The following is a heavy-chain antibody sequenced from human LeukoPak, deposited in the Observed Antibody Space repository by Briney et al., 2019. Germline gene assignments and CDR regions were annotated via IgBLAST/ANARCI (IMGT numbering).Heavy chain of an antibody. CDR1: GFTFSNYA. D-gene: IGHD3-10*01. CDR2: IRYDGSDK. CDR3: AKDTRGDYGWDFDY. Sequence: GGSLRLSCAAAGFTFSNYAMDSVRQAPGRGLEWVAFIRYDGSDKYYAESVQGRFTISRDNSKNTLYLQMNSLRAEDAAVYYCAKDTRGDYGWDFDYWGQGTLVTVSS. J-gene: IGHJ4*02. V-gene: IGHV3-30*02.